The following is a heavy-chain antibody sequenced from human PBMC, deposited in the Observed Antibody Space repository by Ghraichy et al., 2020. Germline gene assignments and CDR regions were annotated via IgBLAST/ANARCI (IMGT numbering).Heavy chain of an antibody. V-gene: IGHV1-8*01. J-gene: IGHJ6*03. CDR2: MNPNSGNT. D-gene: IGHD3-22*01. CDR1: GYTFTSYD. CDR3: ARGGWTMIFSEDYMDV. Sequence: ASVKVSCKASGYTFTSYDINWVRQATGQGLEWMGWMNPNSGNTGYAQKFQGRVTMTRNTSISTAYMELSSLRSEDTAVYYCARGGWTMIFSEDYMDVWGKGTTVTVSS.